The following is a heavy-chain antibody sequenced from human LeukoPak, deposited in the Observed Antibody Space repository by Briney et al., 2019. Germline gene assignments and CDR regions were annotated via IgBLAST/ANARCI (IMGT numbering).Heavy chain of an antibody. J-gene: IGHJ4*02. D-gene: IGHD5-24*01. V-gene: IGHV3-7*01. CDR3: ARVPDGYWYYFDY. CDR2: IKQDGSEK. Sequence: PGGSLRLSCAASGFTFSSYWMSWVRQAPGKGLEWVANIKQDGSEKYYVDSVKGRFTISRDNAKNSLYLQMNSLRAGDTAVYYCARVPDGYWYYFDYWGQGTLVTVSS. CDR1: GFTFSSYW.